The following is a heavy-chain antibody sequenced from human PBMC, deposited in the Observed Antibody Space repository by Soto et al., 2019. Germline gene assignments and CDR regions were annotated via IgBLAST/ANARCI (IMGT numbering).Heavy chain of an antibody. J-gene: IGHJ4*02. CDR2: IWYDGSNK. CDR1: GFTFSSYG. V-gene: IGHV3-33*01. CDR3: ARANPWGVAAELFDY. D-gene: IGHD2-15*01. Sequence: PGGSLRLSCAASGFTFSSYGMHWVRQAPGKGLEWVAVIWYDGSNKYYADSVKGRFTISRDNSKNTLYLQMNSLRAEDTAVYYCARANPWGVAAELFDYWGQGTLVTVSS.